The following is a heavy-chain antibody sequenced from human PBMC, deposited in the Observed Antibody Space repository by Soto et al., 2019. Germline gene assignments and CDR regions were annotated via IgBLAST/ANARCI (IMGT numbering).Heavy chain of an antibody. CDR2: IYYSGST. CDR1: GGSISSYY. Sequence: PSETLSLTCSVSGGSISSYYWSWIRQPPGKGLEWIGYIYYSGSTNYNPSLKSRVTISVDTSKNQFSLKLSSVTAADTAVYYCARDRGRLISYYYGMDVWGKGTTVTVSS. D-gene: IGHD3-10*01. J-gene: IGHJ6*04. V-gene: IGHV4-59*01. CDR3: ARDRGRLISYYYGMDV.